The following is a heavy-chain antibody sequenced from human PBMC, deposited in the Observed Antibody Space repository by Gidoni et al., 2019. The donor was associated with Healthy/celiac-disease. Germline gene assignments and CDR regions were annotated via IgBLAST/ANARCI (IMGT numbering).Heavy chain of an antibody. D-gene: IGHD3-9*01. J-gene: IGHJ4*02. CDR1: GGSISSSSYY. CDR2: IYYSGST. V-gene: IGHV4-39*01. CDR3: ARGGLGILTGYYSDDY. Sequence: QLQLQESGPGLVKPSETLSLTCTVSGGSISSSSYYWGWIRQPPGKGLEWIGSIYYSGSTYYNPSLKSRVTISVDTSKNQFSLKLSSVTAADTAVYYCARGGLGILTGYYSDDYWGQGTLVTVSS.